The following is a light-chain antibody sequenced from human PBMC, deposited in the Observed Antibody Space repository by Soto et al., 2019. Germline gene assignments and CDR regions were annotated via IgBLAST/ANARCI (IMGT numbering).Light chain of an antibody. V-gene: IGLV1-47*01. CDR3: AAWDDSLSGWV. J-gene: IGLJ3*02. CDR1: SSNIGSNY. Sequence: QSVLTQPPAASGTPGQRVTISCSGSSSNIGSNYVYWYLQLPGTAPKLLIYRNNQRPSGVPDRFSGSKSGTSASLAISGLRSEDEADYYCAAWDDSLSGWVFGGGTQLTVL. CDR2: RNN.